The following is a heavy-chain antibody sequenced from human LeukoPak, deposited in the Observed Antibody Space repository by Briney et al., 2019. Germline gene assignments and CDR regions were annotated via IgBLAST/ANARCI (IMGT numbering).Heavy chain of an antibody. V-gene: IGHV4-61*02. CDR3: ARGAWSYGLDY. CDR2: IYTSGST. D-gene: IGHD5-18*01. J-gene: IGHJ4*02. Sequence: SQTLSLTCTVSGGSISSGSYYWSWVRQPAGKGLEWIGRIYTSGSTNYNPSLKSRVTISVDTSKNQFSLKLSSVTAADTAVYYCARGAWSYGLDYWGQGTLVTVSS. CDR1: GGSISSGSYY.